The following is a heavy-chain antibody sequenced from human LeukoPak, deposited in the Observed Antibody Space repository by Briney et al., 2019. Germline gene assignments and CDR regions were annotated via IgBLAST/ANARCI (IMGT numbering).Heavy chain of an antibody. Sequence: PGGSLRLSCAASGFTFSSYEMNWVRQAPGKGLEWVSYISSSGSNIYYADSVKGRFTISRDNAKNSLYLQMNSLRAEDTAVYYCARERAYYDILTGYYSPGAFDIWGQGTMVTVSS. CDR2: ISSSGSNI. J-gene: IGHJ3*02. CDR3: ARERAYYDILTGYYSPGAFDI. CDR1: GFTFSSYE. V-gene: IGHV3-48*03. D-gene: IGHD3-9*01.